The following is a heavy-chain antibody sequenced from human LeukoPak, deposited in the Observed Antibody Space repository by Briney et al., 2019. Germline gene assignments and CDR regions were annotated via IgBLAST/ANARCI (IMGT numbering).Heavy chain of an antibody. CDR1: GYTFTSYY. CDR3: ARGTDYYYYYMDV. CDR2: INPSGGST. Sequence: ASVKVSCKASGYTFTSYYMHWVRQAPEQGLEWMGIINPSGGSTSYAQKFQGRVTMTRDTSTSTAYMELSRLRSDDTAVYYCARGTDYYYYYMDVWGKGTTVTVSS. V-gene: IGHV1-46*01. J-gene: IGHJ6*03.